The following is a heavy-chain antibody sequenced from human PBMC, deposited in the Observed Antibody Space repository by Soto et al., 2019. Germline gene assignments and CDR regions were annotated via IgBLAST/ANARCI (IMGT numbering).Heavy chain of an antibody. V-gene: IGHV1-69*12. CDR2: IIPIFGTA. D-gene: IGHD6-19*01. J-gene: IGHJ6*02. CDR1: GGTFSSYA. Sequence: QVQLVQSGAEVKKPGSSVKVSCKASGGTFSSYAINWVRQAPGQGLEWMGGIIPIFGTADYAQKFQGRVTITADESKSTAYMELSSLRSEDTAVYYCARAVAGGVYYYYGMDVWGQGTTVTVSS. CDR3: ARAVAGGVYYYYGMDV.